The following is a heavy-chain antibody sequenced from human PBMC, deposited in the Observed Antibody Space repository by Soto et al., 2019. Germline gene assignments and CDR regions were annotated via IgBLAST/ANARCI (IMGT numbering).Heavy chain of an antibody. CDR3: ARIDPGMDQWLAIDY. D-gene: IGHD6-19*01. Sequence: GGSLRLSCTVSGFAFNNYGINWVRQAPGKGLEWVSSISKSDYTYYSDSVKGRFTISRDNAKNSVSLQMNTLRPEDTAVYYCARIDPGMDQWLAIDYWGQGTLVTVSS. V-gene: IGHV3-21*01. CDR2: ISKSDYT. CDR1: GFAFNNYG. J-gene: IGHJ4*02.